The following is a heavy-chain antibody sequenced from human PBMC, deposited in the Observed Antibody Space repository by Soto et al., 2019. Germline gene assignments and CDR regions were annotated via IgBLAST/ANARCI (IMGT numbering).Heavy chain of an antibody. CDR1: GGSISSGGYY. D-gene: IGHD6-13*01. Sequence: SETLSLTCTVSGGSISSGGYYWSWIRQHPGKGLEWIGYIYYSGSTYYNPSLKSRVTISVDTSKNQFSLKLSSVTAADTAVYYCARDAIAAAGDEAFDIWGQGTMVTVSS. CDR2: IYYSGST. CDR3: ARDAIAAAGDEAFDI. J-gene: IGHJ3*02. V-gene: IGHV4-31*03.